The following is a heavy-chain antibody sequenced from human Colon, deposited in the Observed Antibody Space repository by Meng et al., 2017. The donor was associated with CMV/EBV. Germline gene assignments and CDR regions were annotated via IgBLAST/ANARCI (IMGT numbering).Heavy chain of an antibody. V-gene: IGHV4-34*01. CDR2: VNYHGGT. D-gene: IGHD1/OR15-1a*01. J-gene: IGHJ4*02. Sequence: SETLSLTCAVYGGSFSSHYWSWIRQPPGKGLEWIGEVNYHGGTYYSPSLESRVNIAIDTSRSQISLRLTSVTAADTAVYYCARGFTANRTSLLFDYWGQGVLVTVSS. CDR3: ARGFTANRTSLLFDY. CDR1: GGSFSSHY.